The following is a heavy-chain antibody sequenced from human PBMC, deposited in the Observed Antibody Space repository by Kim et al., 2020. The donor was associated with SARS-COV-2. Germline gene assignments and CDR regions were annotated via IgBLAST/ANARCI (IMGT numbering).Heavy chain of an antibody. CDR2: ISGSGDKT. J-gene: IGHJ5*02. Sequence: GGSLRLSCAGPGFNFKNYVMNWVRQAPGKGLEWVSAISGSGDKTYYVDSVKARFTISRDNSRNTLYLQMNSLRFEDTATYYCARGFGDNGPNRFDPWGQGTLVTVS. D-gene: IGHD3-10*01. CDR1: GFNFKNYV. V-gene: IGHV3-23*01. CDR3: ARGFGDNGPNRFDP.